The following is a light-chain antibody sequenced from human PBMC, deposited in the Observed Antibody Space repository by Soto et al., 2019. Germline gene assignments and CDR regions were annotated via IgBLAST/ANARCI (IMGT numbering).Light chain of an antibody. V-gene: IGKV1-39*01. CDR1: QSISSH. J-gene: IGKJ3*01. CDR3: QQSYSTPLT. Sequence: DIQMTQSPSSLSASVGDRVTITCRASQSISSHLNWYQQKPGKAPKLLIYAASSLQSGVPSRFSGSGSGKDFTLTISSLQPEDFATYYCQQSYSTPLTFGPGTKVDIK. CDR2: AAS.